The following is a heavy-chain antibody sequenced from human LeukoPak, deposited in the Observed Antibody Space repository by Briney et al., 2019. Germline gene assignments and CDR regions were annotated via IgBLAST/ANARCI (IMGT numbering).Heavy chain of an antibody. J-gene: IGHJ5*02. CDR3: ARDGIAAAGWFDP. V-gene: IGHV4-61*01. Sequence: PSETLSLTCTVSGGSVSSGSYYWSWIRQPPGKGLEWIGYIYYSGSTNYNPSLKSRVTISVDTSKNQFSLKLSSVTAADPAVYYCARDGIAAAGWFDPWGQGTLVTVSS. D-gene: IGHD6-13*01. CDR2: IYYSGST. CDR1: GGSVSSGSYY.